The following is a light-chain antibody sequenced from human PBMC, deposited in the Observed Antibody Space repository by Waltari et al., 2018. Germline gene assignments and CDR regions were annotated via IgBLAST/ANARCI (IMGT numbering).Light chain of an antibody. CDR2: DVS. Sequence: QSALTQPASVSGSPGQSITISCTGTGSDVGSYVYVSWYQQHPGKGPKLMIFDVSNRPSWVSNRFSGSKSGNTASLTISGLQAEDEADYYCSSYTSSGTVIFGGGTKLTVL. V-gene: IGLV2-14*03. CDR1: GSDVGSYVY. CDR3: SSYTSSGTVI. J-gene: IGLJ2*01.